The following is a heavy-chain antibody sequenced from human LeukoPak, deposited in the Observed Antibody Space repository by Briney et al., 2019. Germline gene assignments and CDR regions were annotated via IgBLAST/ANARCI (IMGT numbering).Heavy chain of an antibody. CDR2: IYSGGST. Sequence: GGSLRLSCAASGFTVSSNYMSWVRQAPGKGLEWVSVIYSGGSTYYADSVKGRFTISRDNSKNTLYLQMNSLRAEDTAVYYCATSTVTTYAFDIWGQGTMVTVSS. CDR3: ATSTVTTYAFDI. J-gene: IGHJ3*02. D-gene: IGHD4-17*01. CDR1: GFTVSSNY. V-gene: IGHV3-66*01.